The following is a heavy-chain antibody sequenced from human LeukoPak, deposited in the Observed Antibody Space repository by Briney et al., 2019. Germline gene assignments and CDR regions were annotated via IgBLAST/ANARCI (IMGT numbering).Heavy chain of an antibody. Sequence: PSETLSLTCTASGDSISSSSYYWGWIRQPPGKGLEWIGSIYYSGSTYYNPSLKSRVTISVDTSKNQFSLNLSSVTAADTAVYYCARRGRGYYMDVWGKGTTVTVSS. CDR3: ARRGRGYYMDV. D-gene: IGHD3-10*01. V-gene: IGHV4-39*01. CDR1: GDSISSSSYY. CDR2: IYYSGST. J-gene: IGHJ6*03.